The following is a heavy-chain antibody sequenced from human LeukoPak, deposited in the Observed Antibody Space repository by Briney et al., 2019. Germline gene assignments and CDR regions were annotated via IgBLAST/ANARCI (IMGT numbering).Heavy chain of an antibody. CDR2: IKQDDSEK. CDR1: RFTFSNYW. Sequence: GGSLRLSCADSRFTFSNYWMSWVRQAPGKGLEWLTNIKQDDSEKYYVDSVKGRFTISRDNAKNSLYLQMNSLRAEDTAVYYCARSVAGHDYWGQGILVTVSS. J-gene: IGHJ4*02. D-gene: IGHD6-19*01. CDR3: ARSVAGHDY. V-gene: IGHV3-7*03.